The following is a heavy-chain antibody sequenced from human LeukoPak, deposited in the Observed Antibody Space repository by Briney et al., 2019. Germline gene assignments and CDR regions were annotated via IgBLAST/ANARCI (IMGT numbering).Heavy chain of an antibody. V-gene: IGHV1-24*01. CDR3: ATEGKMVRGVYTDY. J-gene: IGHJ4*02. Sequence: ASVKVSCKVSGYTLTGLSMHWVRQAPGKGLEWMGRFDPEDGETIHAQKFQGRVIMTADTSTDTVYMELSSLRSEDTAVYYCATEGKMVRGVYTDYWGQGTLVTVSS. D-gene: IGHD3-10*01. CDR1: GYTLTGLS. CDR2: FDPEDGET.